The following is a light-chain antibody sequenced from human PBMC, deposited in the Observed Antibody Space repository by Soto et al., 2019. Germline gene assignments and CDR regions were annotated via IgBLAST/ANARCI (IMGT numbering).Light chain of an antibody. CDR3: CSYAGTYTNWV. Sequence: QSALTQPRSVSGSPGQSVTIPCTGTSSDVGGYNFVSWYQQHPGKAPNVMIYDVSKRPSGVPDRFSGSKSGNTASLTISGLQAEDEADYYCCSYAGTYTNWVFGGGTQLTVL. V-gene: IGLV2-11*01. CDR1: SSDVGGYNF. CDR2: DVS. J-gene: IGLJ3*02.